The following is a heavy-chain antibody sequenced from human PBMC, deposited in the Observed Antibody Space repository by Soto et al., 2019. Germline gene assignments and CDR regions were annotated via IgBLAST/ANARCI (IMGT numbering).Heavy chain of an antibody. CDR2: ISAYNGNT. V-gene: IGHV1-18*01. J-gene: IGHJ6*02. Sequence: ASVKFSCTASGYTFTSYDIYWVRQAPGQGLEWMGWISAYNGNTNYAQKLQGRVTMTTDTSTSTAYMELRSLRSDDTAVYYCASKFLEWSTHYYGMDVWGQGTTVTVSS. CDR1: GYTFTSYD. D-gene: IGHD3-3*01. CDR3: ASKFLEWSTHYYGMDV.